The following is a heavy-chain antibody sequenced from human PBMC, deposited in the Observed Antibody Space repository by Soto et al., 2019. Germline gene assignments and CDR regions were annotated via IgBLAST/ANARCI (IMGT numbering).Heavy chain of an antibody. Sequence: GASLKVSCKASGYTFTSYDINWVRQATGQGLEWMGWMNPNSGNTGYAQKFQGRVTMTRNTSISTAYMELSSLRSEDTAVYYCARGPEHNSGYDYHSPYYYYYMGVWAKGPRSPSP. CDR1: GYTFTSYD. CDR3: ARGPEHNSGYDYHSPYYYYYMGV. CDR2: MNPNSGNT. J-gene: IGHJ6*03. D-gene: IGHD5-12*01. V-gene: IGHV1-8*01.